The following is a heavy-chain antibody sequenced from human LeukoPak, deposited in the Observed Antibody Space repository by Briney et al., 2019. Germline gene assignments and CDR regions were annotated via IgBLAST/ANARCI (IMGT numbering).Heavy chain of an antibody. J-gene: IGHJ4*02. CDR2: ITSSSNYI. CDR1: GFTFSIYS. V-gene: IGHV3-21*01. Sequence: GGSLRLSCAASGFTFSIYSMNWVRQAPGKGLEWLSSITSSSNYIYYADSVKGRFTISRDNVQNSLYLRMNSPRAEDTAMYYCARDRGYFDNWGQGTLVTVSS. CDR3: ARDRGYFDN.